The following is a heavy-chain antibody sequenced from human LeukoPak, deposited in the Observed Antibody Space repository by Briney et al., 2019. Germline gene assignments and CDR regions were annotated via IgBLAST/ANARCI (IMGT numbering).Heavy chain of an antibody. Sequence: SQTLSLTCSVSGDSISSRTYYWPWLRQHPEKGLEWIGYIWNSGSTNYNPALKSRVTISVDTSKNQFSLKLTSVTAADTAIYYCARDVSSMFPNWFDPWGQGILVIASS. V-gene: IGHV4-31*03. CDR1: GDSISSRTYY. D-gene: IGHD6-6*01. CDR3: ARDVSSMFPNWFDP. J-gene: IGHJ5*02. CDR2: IWNSGST.